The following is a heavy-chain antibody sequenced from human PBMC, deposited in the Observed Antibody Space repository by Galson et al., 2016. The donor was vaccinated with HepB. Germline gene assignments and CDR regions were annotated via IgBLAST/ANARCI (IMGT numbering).Heavy chain of an antibody. D-gene: IGHD2-21*02. CDR1: GFTLSSYG. CDR3: ARGCGGDCYSVSGY. V-gene: IGHV3-33*01. J-gene: IGHJ4*02. Sequence: SLRLSCAASGFTLSSYGMPWVRQAPGKGLEWVAVIWYDGGNKYYAESVKGRFTISGDTSKNTLYLQMTSLRVEDTAVYYCARGCGGDCYSVSGYWGQGTLVTVSP. CDR2: IWYDGGNK.